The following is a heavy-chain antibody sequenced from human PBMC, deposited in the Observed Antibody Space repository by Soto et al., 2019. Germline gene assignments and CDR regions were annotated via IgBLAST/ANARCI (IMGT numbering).Heavy chain of an antibody. J-gene: IGHJ3*02. Sequence: ASVKVSCKVPGYTLTELSMHWVRQAPGKGLEWMGAFDPEDGETIYAQKFQGRVTMTEDTSTDTAYMELSSLRSEDTAVYYCATVRYCSGGSCYFDAFDIWGQGTMVTVSS. V-gene: IGHV1-24*01. CDR3: ATVRYCSGGSCYFDAFDI. CDR1: GYTLTELS. CDR2: FDPEDGET. D-gene: IGHD2-15*01.